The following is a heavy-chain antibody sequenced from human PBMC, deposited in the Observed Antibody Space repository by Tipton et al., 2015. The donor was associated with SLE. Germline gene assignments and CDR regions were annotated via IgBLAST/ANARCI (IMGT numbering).Heavy chain of an antibody. J-gene: IGHJ4*02. CDR3: AGVRDGARPFGS. D-gene: IGHD5-24*01. CDR1: GGSITTYY. Sequence: TLSLTCTVSGGSITTYYWSWIRQPPGKGLEWIGYIYSSGSTNYNTSLKSRVTISGDTSKDQFSLKLSSVTAADTAVYYCAGVRDGARPFGSWGQGTLVTVSS. CDR2: IYSSGST. V-gene: IGHV4-4*08.